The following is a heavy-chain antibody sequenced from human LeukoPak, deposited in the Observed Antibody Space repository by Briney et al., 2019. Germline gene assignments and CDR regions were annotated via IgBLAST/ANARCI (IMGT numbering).Heavy chain of an antibody. CDR1: GYTFTSYS. D-gene: IGHD2-2*01. V-gene: IGHV1-18*01. J-gene: IGHJ4*02. CDR3: ARGFCSSTSCYLPTDY. Sequence: ASVRVSCKASGYTFTSYSISWVRQAPGQGLEWMGWISAYNGNTNYAQKLQGRVTMSTDTSTSTAYMELRSLRSDDTAVYYCARGFCSSTSCYLPTDYWGQGTLVTVSS. CDR2: ISAYNGNT.